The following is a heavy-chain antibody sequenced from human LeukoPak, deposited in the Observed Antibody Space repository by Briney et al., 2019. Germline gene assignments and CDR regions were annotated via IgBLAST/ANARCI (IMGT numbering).Heavy chain of an antibody. CDR3: ARTYYYDSSGPEDFDY. D-gene: IGHD3-22*01. Sequence: ASVKVSCKASGYNFTGNYMHWVRQAPGQGLEWMGWMNPNSGDTGYAQKFQGRVTMTRNTSISTAYMELSSLRSEDTAVYYCARTYYYDSSGPEDFDYWGQGTLVSVSS. CDR2: MNPNSGDT. CDR1: GYNFTGNY. V-gene: IGHV1-8*02. J-gene: IGHJ4*02.